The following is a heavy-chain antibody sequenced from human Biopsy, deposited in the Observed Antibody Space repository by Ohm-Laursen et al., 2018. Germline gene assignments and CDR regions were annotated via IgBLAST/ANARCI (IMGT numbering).Heavy chain of an antibody. CDR1: GGPSSNYA. J-gene: IGHJ4*02. CDR3: AADADGYYTEFDY. Sequence: SVKASCKASGGPSSNYAFSWVRQAPGQGLEWVGRIVPILGRLNYAQRFQGRVSITADKSTTYVYMELSRLTSGDTAVYYCAADADGYYTEFDYWGPGTLVTVSS. D-gene: IGHD3-3*01. V-gene: IGHV1-69*04. CDR2: IVPILGRL.